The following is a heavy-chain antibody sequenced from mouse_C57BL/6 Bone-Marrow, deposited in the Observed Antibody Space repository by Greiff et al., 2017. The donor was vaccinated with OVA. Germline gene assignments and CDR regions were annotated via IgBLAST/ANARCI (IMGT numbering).Heavy chain of an antibody. Sequence: QVQLQQPGAELVRPGSSVKLSCKASGYTFTSYWMHWVKQRPIQGLEWIGNIDPSDSETHYNQKFKDKATLTVDKSSSTAYMQLSSLTSEDSAVYYCARFIPDYGVAYWGQGTLVTVSA. CDR1: GYTFTSYW. J-gene: IGHJ3*01. CDR3: ARFIPDYGVAY. CDR2: IDPSDSET. D-gene: IGHD2-4*01. V-gene: IGHV1-52*01.